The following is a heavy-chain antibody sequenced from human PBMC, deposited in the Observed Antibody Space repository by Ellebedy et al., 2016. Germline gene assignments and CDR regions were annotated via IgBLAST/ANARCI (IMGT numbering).Heavy chain of an antibody. CDR3: TNEYSGSHNY. CDR1: DLIVSNAW. V-gene: IGHV3-15*07. Sequence: GESLKISCAASDLIVSNAWMNWVRQAPGKGLEWVGLIKSKTNGGTIDYAAPVKGRFTISRDDSKNTLYLQMNSLKIEDTAVYYCTNEYSGSHNYWGQGTLVTVSS. D-gene: IGHD1-26*01. J-gene: IGHJ4*02. CDR2: IKSKTNGGTI.